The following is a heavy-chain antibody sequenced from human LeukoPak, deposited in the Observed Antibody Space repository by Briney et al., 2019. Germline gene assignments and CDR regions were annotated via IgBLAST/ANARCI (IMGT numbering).Heavy chain of an antibody. J-gene: IGHJ4*02. Sequence: GGSLRLSCVATGFTFDEHTIHWVRQRPGKGLEWVSLVTWEGFAFYGDSVKGRFTVSRDRKENSVFLQMNSLNPEDSAVYFCVRDALPHCASSSCYQFDCWGQGTLVTVSS. V-gene: IGHV3-43*01. CDR2: VTWEGFA. CDR3: VRDALPHCASSSCYQFDC. D-gene: IGHD2-2*01. CDR1: GFTFDEHT.